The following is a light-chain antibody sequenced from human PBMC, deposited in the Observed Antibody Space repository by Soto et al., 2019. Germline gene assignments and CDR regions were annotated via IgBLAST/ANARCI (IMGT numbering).Light chain of an antibody. CDR3: SSYAGSNNWV. CDR1: SSDVGGYNY. CDR2: EVS. Sequence: QSALTQPPSASGSPGQSVTISCTGTSSDVGGYNYVSWYQQHPGKAPKLMIYEVSKRPSGVPDRFSGSKSGNTASLTVSGLQAEDEADYYGSSYAGSNNWVFGHGTKVTVL. J-gene: IGLJ1*01. V-gene: IGLV2-8*01.